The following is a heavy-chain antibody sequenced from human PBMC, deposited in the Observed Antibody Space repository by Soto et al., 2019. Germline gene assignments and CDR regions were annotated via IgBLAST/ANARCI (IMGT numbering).Heavy chain of an antibody. D-gene: IGHD3-10*01. CDR2: IYHSGST. CDR1: GFSISSSNW. J-gene: IGHJ5*02. Sequence: SETLSLTCAFSGFSISSSNWWSWVRQPPGKGLEWIGDIYHSGSTNYNPSLKSRVTISVDTSKNQFSLKLSSVTAADTAVYYCARSINPWGQGTLVTVSS. CDR3: ARSINP. V-gene: IGHV4-4*02.